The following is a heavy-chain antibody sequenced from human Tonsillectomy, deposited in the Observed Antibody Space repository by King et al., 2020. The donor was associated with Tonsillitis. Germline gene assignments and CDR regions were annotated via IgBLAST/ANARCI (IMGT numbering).Heavy chain of an antibody. CDR3: AKGGGTGYYYYVMDV. J-gene: IGHJ6*02. Sequence: DVQLVESGGGLIQPGGSLRLSCAASGFTVSSNYMSWVRQAPGKGLEWVSVIYNGGSTYYEDSVKGRFTISRDNSKNTLFLQMNSLRVGDTAVYYCAKGGGTGYYYYVMDVWGQGTTVTVSS. CDR1: GFTVSSNY. V-gene: IGHV3-53*01. CDR2: IYNGGST. D-gene: IGHD2-8*02.